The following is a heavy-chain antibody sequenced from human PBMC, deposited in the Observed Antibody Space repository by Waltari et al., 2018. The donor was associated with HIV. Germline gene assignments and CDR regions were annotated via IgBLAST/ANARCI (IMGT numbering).Heavy chain of an antibody. CDR3: AREGGGDCYCFDY. V-gene: IGHV1-69*12. CDR2: FITIFRTA. D-gene: IGHD2-21*02. CDR1: GGTFSSYA. Sequence: QVQLVQSGAEVEKPGSSVKVSCKASGGTFSSYAISWVRQAPGQGLEWMGGFITIFRTANYAQKFHGGVTSTADESTSTAYMELSSMRSEDTDVYYCAREGGGDCYCFDYWGQGTLVTVSS. J-gene: IGHJ4*02.